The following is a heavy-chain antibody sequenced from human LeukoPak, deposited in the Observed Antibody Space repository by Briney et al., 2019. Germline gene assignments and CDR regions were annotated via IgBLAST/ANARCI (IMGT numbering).Heavy chain of an antibody. CDR3: ARCGYSYAVDY. D-gene: IGHD5-18*01. CDR2: INHSGST. Sequence: SETLSLTCAVYGGSFSGYYWSWIRQPPGKGLEWIGEINHSGSTNYNPSLKSRVTISVDTSKNQFSLKLSSVTAADTAVYYCARCGYSYAVDYWGQGTLVTVSS. CDR1: GGSFSGYY. J-gene: IGHJ4*02. V-gene: IGHV4-34*01.